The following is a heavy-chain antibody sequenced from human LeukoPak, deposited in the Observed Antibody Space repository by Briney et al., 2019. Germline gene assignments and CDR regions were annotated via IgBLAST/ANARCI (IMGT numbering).Heavy chain of an antibody. CDR1: GFTFSTYT. D-gene: IGHD5-24*01. CDR3: ARDSSGWLQLSSTFDY. Sequence: GGSLRLSCAASGFTFSTYTMYWVRQPPGKGLEWVSIIGGSGGDIHYADSVKGRFTISRDNTRNTLYLQMNSLRVEDTAVYYCARDSSGWLQLSSTFDYWGQGTLVTVSS. J-gene: IGHJ4*02. V-gene: IGHV3-23*01. CDR2: IGGSGGDI.